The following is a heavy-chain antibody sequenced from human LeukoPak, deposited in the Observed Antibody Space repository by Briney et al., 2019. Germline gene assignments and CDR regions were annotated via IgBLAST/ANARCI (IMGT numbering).Heavy chain of an antibody. CDR1: GYTFTSYG. Sequence: GASVKVSCEASGYTFTSYGISWVRQAPGQGLEWMGWISAYNGNTNYAQKLQGRVTMTTDTSTSTAYMELRSLRSDDTAVYYCARQTRLICSSTSCFDFDYWGQGTLVTVSS. V-gene: IGHV1-18*01. CDR2: ISAYNGNT. CDR3: ARQTRLICSSTSCFDFDY. D-gene: IGHD2-2*01. J-gene: IGHJ4*02.